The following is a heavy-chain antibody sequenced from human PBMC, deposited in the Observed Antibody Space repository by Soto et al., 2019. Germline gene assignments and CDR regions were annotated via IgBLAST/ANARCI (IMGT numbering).Heavy chain of an antibody. CDR2: ISGSGGRS. CDR3: AKAYFVWSSEQPYYFDY. Sequence: EVQLLDSGGGLVQPGGSLRLSCAASGFTFSNYAMTWVRQGPGKGLEWVSGISGSGGRSYYADSVKGRFTISRDNSKSTLYLQMNSLRAEETAVYYCAKAYFVWSSEQPYYFDYWCQGTLVTVSS. CDR1: GFTFSNYA. J-gene: IGHJ4*02. V-gene: IGHV3-23*01. D-gene: IGHD3-16*01.